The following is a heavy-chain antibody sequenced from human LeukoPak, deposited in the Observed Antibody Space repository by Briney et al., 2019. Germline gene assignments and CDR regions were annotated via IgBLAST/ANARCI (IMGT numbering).Heavy chain of an antibody. V-gene: IGHV1-69*04. CDR2: IIPILGIA. Sequence: ASVKVSCKASGGTFSSYAISWVRQAPGQGLEWMGRIIPILGIANYAQKFQGGVTITADKSTSTAYMELSSLRSEDTAVYYCARDDCSGGSCYPTVDYWGQGTLVTVSS. CDR3: ARDDCSGGSCYPTVDY. J-gene: IGHJ4*02. D-gene: IGHD2-15*01. CDR1: GGTFSSYA.